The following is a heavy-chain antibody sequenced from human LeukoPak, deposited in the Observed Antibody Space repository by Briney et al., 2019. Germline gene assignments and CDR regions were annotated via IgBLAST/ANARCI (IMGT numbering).Heavy chain of an antibody. CDR2: ISSSSSTI. Sequence: GGSLRLSCAASGFTFSSYSMNWVRQAPGKGLEWVSYISSSSSTIYYADSVKGRFTNSRDKAKNSLYLQMNSLRAEDTAVYYCARDTPTVTFDYWGQGTLVTVSS. V-gene: IGHV3-48*01. D-gene: IGHD4-17*01. CDR3: ARDTPTVTFDY. J-gene: IGHJ4*02. CDR1: GFTFSSYS.